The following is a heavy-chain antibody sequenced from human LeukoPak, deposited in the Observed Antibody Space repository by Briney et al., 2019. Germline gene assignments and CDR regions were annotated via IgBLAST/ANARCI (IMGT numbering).Heavy chain of an antibody. J-gene: IGHJ5*02. CDR1: GFTVSSNY. CDR2: ISGSGSGT. Sequence: GGSLRLSCAASGFTVSSNYMSWVRQAPGKGLEWVSVISGSGSGTYYAVSVMGRFTISRDNSKNTLYLQMNSLRAEDTAVYYCAKDPGSTRGGFQGFDPWGQGTLVTVSS. V-gene: IGHV3-23*01. D-gene: IGHD3-16*01. CDR3: AKDPGSTRGGFQGFDP.